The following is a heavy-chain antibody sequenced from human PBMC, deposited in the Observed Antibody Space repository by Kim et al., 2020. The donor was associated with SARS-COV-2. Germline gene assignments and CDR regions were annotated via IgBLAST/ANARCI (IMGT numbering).Heavy chain of an antibody. CDR3: ARDPGSGDLPLDY. D-gene: IGHD2-21*01. J-gene: IGHJ4*02. V-gene: IGHV3-7*03. CDR2: IKQDGSEK. CDR1: GFTFRSYW. Sequence: GGSLRLSCAASGFTFRSYWMSWVRQAPGKGLEWVANIKQDGSEKYYVDSVKGRFTISRDNAKNSLYLQINSLRAEDTAVYYCARDPGSGDLPLDYWGPGTLVTVSS.